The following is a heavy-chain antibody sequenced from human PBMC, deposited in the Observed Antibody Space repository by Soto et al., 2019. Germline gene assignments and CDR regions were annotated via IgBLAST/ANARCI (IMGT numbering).Heavy chain of an antibody. J-gene: IGHJ4*02. CDR1: GFTFGDFG. D-gene: IGHD3-10*01. Sequence: GGSLRLSCAASGFTFGDFGMHWVRKAQGKGLEWVSGISWNSGSIGYADSVKGRFTFSREKAKNSLSLKMNSLRAEDTGLYYCVKDTCGSDYSQPPVDYCGQGALVT. CDR2: ISWNSGSI. V-gene: IGHV3-9*01. CDR3: VKDTCGSDYSQPPVDY.